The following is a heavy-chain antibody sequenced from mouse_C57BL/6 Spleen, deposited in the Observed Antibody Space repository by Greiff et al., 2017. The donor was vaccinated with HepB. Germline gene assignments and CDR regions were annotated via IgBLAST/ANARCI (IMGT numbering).Heavy chain of an antibody. D-gene: IGHD2-4*01. CDR3: ARLYDYDRGFAY. Sequence: EVQLQESGGDLVKPGGSLKLSCAASGFTFSSYGMSWVRQTPDKRLEWVATISSGGSYTYYPDSVKGRFTISRDNAKNTLYLQMSSLKSEDTAMYYCARLYDYDRGFAYWGQGTLVTVSA. CDR2: ISSGGSYT. CDR1: GFTFSSYG. J-gene: IGHJ3*01. V-gene: IGHV5-6*01.